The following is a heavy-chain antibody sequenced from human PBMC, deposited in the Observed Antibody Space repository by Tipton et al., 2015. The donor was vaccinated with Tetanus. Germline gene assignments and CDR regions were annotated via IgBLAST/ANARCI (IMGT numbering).Heavy chain of an antibody. V-gene: IGHV3-30-3*01. Sequence: SLRLSCAASGFTFSSYAMHWVRQAPGKGLEWVAVISYDGSNKYYADSVKGRFTISRDNSKNTLYLQMNSLRAEDTAVYYCARGPPYYYGSGSYYRWDYWGQGTLVTVSS. J-gene: IGHJ4*02. D-gene: IGHD3-10*01. CDR1: GFTFSSYA. CDR3: ARGPPYYYGSGSYYRWDY. CDR2: ISYDGSNK.